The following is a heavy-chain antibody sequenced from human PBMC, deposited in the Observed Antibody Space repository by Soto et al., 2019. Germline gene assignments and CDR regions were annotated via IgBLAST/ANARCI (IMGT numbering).Heavy chain of an antibody. CDR1: GGSFGGYY. J-gene: IGHJ6*03. CDR3: ARGRKWSYYYYYMDV. D-gene: IGHD1-26*01. CDR2: INHSGST. V-gene: IGHV4-34*01. Sequence: SETLSLTCAVYGGSFGGYYWSWVRQPPGKGLEWIGEINHSGSTNYNPSLKSRVTISVDTSKNQFSLKLSSVTAADTAVYYCARGRKWSYYYYYMDVWGKGTTVTVSS.